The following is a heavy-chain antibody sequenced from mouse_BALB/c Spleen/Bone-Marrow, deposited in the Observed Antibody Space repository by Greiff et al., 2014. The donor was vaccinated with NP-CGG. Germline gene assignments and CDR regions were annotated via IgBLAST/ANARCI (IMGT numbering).Heavy chain of an antibody. D-gene: IGHD2-14*01. J-gene: IGHJ2*01. CDR3: ARHHRYAYYFDY. CDR1: GYTFTSSW. V-gene: IGHV1S130*01. Sequence: QVQLQQSGSVLVRPGASAKLSCKASGYTFTSSWMHWAKQRPGQGLEWIGEIHPNTDNTNYDEKFKGKATLTVDTSSSTAYVDLSSLTSEDSAVYYCARHHRYAYYFDYWGQGTTLTVSS. CDR2: IHPNTDNT.